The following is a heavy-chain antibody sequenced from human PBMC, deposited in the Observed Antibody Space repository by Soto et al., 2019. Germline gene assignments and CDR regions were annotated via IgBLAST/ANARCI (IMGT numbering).Heavy chain of an antibody. Sequence: QVQLVQSGAEVKKPGSSVKVSCKASGGTFSSYTISWVRQAPGQGLEWMGRIIPILGIANYAQKFQGRVTITADKSTSTAYRELSSLRSEDTAVYYCAREALGSSGHLLIWGQGTMVTVSS. CDR3: AREALGSSGHLLI. CDR1: GGTFSSYT. J-gene: IGHJ3*02. V-gene: IGHV1-69*08. D-gene: IGHD6-19*01. CDR2: IIPILGIA.